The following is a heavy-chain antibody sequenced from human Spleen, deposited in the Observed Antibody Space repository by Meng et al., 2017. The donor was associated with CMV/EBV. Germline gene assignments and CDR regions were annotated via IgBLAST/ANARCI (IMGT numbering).Heavy chain of an antibody. D-gene: IGHD6-13*01. V-gene: IGHV4-34*01. J-gene: IGHJ4*02. CDR2: INHSGST. CDR3: ARDSLIAAAGTDSFDY. CDR1: GGSFSGYY. Sequence: SETLSLTCAVYGGSFSGYYWSWIRQPPGKGLEWIGEINHSGSTNYNPSLKSRVTISVDTSKNQFSLKLSSVTAADTAVYYCARDSLIAAAGTDSFDYWGQGTLVTVSS.